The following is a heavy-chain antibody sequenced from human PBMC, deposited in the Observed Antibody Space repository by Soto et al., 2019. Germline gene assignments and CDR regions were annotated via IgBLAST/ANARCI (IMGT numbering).Heavy chain of an antibody. CDR3: ASIGAPDYDFDY. CDR2: IYYSGST. Sequence: SETLSLTCTVSGGSISSSSYYWGWIRQPPGKGLEWIGSIYYSGSTYYNPSLKSRVTISVDTSKNQFSLKLGSVTAADTAVYYCASIGAPDYDFDYWGQGTLVTVSS. V-gene: IGHV4-39*01. D-gene: IGHD3-16*01. CDR1: GGSISSSSYY. J-gene: IGHJ4*02.